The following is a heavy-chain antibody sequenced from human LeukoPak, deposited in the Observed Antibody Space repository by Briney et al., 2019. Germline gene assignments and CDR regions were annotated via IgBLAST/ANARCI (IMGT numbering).Heavy chain of an antibody. CDR2: IYYSGST. CDR1: GGSISSGSYY. CDR3: ASQSIAARPIVY. J-gene: IGHJ4*02. Sequence: SETLSLTCTVSGGSISSGSYYWSWIRQPAGKGLEWIGYIYYSGSTNYNPSLKSRVTISVDTSKNQFSLKLSSVTAADTAVYYCASQSIAARPIVYWGQGTLVTVSS. V-gene: IGHV4-61*10. D-gene: IGHD6-6*01.